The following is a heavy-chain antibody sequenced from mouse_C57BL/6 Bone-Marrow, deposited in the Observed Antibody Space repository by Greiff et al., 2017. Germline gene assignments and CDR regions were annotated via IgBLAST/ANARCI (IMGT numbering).Heavy chain of an antibody. CDR1: GFTFSSYG. CDR3: ARGGGYWFAY. Sequence: EVKLVESGGDLVKPGGSLQLSCAASGFTFSSYGMSWVRQTPDKRLEWVATISSGGIDTEYPDSVKGRFTISRDNAKNPLYLQMSSLKSEDTAMYYCARGGGYWFAYWGQGTLVTVSA. D-gene: IGHD1-1*02. CDR2: ISSGGIDT. V-gene: IGHV5-6*02. J-gene: IGHJ3*01.